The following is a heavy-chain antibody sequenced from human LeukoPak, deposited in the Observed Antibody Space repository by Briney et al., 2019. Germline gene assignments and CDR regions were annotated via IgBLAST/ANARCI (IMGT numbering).Heavy chain of an antibody. V-gene: IGHV3-33*01. J-gene: IGHJ6*03. CDR1: GFTFSSYG. CDR3: AREVPAAMPYYYYYMDV. Sequence: GGSLRLSCAASGFTFSSYGMHWVRQAPGKGLEWAAVIWYDGSNKYYADSVKGRFTISRDNSKNTLYLQMNSLRAEDTAVYYCAREVPAAMPYYYYYMDVWGKGTTVTVSS. D-gene: IGHD2-2*01. CDR2: IWYDGSNK.